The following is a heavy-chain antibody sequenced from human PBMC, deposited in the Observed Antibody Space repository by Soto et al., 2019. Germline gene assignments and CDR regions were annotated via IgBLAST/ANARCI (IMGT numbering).Heavy chain of an antibody. CDR3: ASATYYGSGRYPY. V-gene: IGHV1-18*01. D-gene: IGHD3-10*01. CDR2: ISANKGNT. J-gene: IGHJ4*02. Sequence: QVQLVQSGAEVKKPGASVKVSCKASGYTFTNFGISWVRQAPGQGLEWMGWISANKGNTNYAQNLQGRVTMTTDTSTSTAYMELSSLRSDDTAVYYCASATYYGSGRYPYGGQGTLVTVSS. CDR1: GYTFTNFG.